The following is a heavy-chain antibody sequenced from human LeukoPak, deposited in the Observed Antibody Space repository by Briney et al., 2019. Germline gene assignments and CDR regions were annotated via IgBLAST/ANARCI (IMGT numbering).Heavy chain of an antibody. V-gene: IGHV1-69*10. CDR3: ARAGPQGP. CDR2: IILILGIA. CDR1: GGTFSSYA. Sequence: SVKVSCKASGGTFSSYAISWVRQAPGQGLEWMGWIILILGIANYAQKFQGRVTITADKSTSTAYMELSSLRSEDTAVYYCARAGPQGPWGQGTLVTVSS. J-gene: IGHJ5*02.